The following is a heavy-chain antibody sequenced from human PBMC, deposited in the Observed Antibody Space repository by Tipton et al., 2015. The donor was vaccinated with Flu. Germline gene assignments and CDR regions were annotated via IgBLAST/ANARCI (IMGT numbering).Heavy chain of an antibody. Sequence: QVQLVQSGAEVKKPGASVNLSCKASGYTFNRFYLHWVRQAPGQGLEWLGVIDPRTGGTTYSQKLQGRVTMTTDTSTATVYMDLRSLRSEDTAVYYCVRFSGGGDRAAFDVWAQGTMVTVSS. V-gene: IGHV1-46*02. CDR3: VRFSGGGDRAAFDV. CDR1: GYTFNRFY. J-gene: IGHJ3*01. CDR2: IDPRTGGT. D-gene: IGHD2-21*02.